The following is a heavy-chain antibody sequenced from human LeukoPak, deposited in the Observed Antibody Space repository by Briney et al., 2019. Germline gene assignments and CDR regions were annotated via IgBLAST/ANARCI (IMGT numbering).Heavy chain of an antibody. CDR1: GGTFSSYA. Sequence: ASVKVSCKASGGTFSSYAISWVRQAPGQGLEWMGGIIPIFGTANYAQKFQGRVTITADKSTSTAYMELSSLRSEDTAVCYCANSYCGGDCYDSYYYMDVWGKGTTVTVSS. CDR3: ANSYCGGDCYDSYYYMDV. D-gene: IGHD2-21*02. CDR2: IIPIFGTA. J-gene: IGHJ6*03. V-gene: IGHV1-69*06.